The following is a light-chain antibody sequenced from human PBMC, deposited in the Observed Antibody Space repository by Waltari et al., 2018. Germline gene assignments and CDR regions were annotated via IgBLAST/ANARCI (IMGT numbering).Light chain of an antibody. CDR3: QLRTGWPMT. J-gene: IGKJ5*01. Sequence: EVVLTQSPATPSLSPGERATLSCRASQGVSNSLAWYRQKPGQAPSLLIYDASTRAAGIPDRFSGSGSGTDFTLTIISLEPEDFAVYYCQLRTGWPMTFGQGTRLEIK. CDR1: QGVSNS. V-gene: IGKV3-11*01. CDR2: DAS.